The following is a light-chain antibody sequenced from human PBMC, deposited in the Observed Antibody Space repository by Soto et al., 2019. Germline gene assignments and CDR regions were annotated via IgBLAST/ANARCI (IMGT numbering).Light chain of an antibody. J-gene: IGKJ4*01. CDR2: GAS. CDR1: QSVSSSS. Sequence: DIVLTQSPGTLSLSPGERATLSCRASQSVSSSSLAWYQQKPGQAPRLLIFGASSRATGIPDRFSGTGSGTDFTLTSSRLEPEDFAVYYFQQYSNTPLTVGGGTKVDTK. V-gene: IGKV3-20*01. CDR3: QQYSNTPLT.